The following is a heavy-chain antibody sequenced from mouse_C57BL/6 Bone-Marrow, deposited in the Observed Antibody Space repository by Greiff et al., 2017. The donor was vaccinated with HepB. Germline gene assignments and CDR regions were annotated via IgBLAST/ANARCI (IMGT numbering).Heavy chain of an antibody. J-gene: IGHJ4*01. Sequence: VQLQQPGAELVKPEASVKLSCKASGYTFTSYWMHWVKQRPGQGLEWIGMIHPNSGSTNYNEKFKSKATLTVDKSSSTAYMQLSSLTSEDSAVYYCALLLRYYAMDYWGQGTSVTVSS. CDR2: IHPNSGST. CDR1: GYTFTSYW. D-gene: IGHD1-1*01. V-gene: IGHV1-64*01. CDR3: ALLLRYYAMDY.